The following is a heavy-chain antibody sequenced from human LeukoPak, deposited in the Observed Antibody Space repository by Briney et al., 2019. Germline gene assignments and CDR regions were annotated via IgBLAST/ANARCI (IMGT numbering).Heavy chain of an antibody. CDR2: ISSSSSYI. J-gene: IGHJ4*02. Sequence: GGSLRLSCAASGFTFSSYSMNWVRQAPGKGLEWVSSISSSSSYIYYADSVKGRFTISRDNAKNSLYLQMNSLRAEDTAVYYCARSGYSGYDLDYWGQGTLVTVSS. D-gene: IGHD5-12*01. V-gene: IGHV3-21*01. CDR1: GFTFSSYS. CDR3: ARSGYSGYDLDY.